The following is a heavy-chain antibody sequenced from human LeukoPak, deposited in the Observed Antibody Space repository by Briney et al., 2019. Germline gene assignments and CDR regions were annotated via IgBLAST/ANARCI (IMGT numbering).Heavy chain of an antibody. CDR3: ARIHIDCSSTSCYTRYYFDY. Sequence: ASVKVSCKASGYTFTSYGISWVRQAPGQGLEWMGGIIPIFGTANYAQKFQGRVTITADESTSTAYMELSSLRSEDTAVYYCARIHIDCSSTSCYTRYYFDYWGQGTLVTVSS. CDR2: IIPIFGTA. D-gene: IGHD2-2*02. CDR1: GYTFTSYG. J-gene: IGHJ4*02. V-gene: IGHV1-69*13.